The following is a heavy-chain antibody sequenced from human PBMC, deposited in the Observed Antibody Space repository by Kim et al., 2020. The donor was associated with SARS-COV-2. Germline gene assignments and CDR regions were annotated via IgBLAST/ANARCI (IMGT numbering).Heavy chain of an antibody. Sequence: ASVKVSCKASGYTFTSYYMHWVRQAPGQGLEWMGLINPSGGSTSYAQKFQGRVTMTRDTSTSTAYMELSSLRSEDTAVYYCAREGRGYSCGFLTFENYYYYYCMCVWGKGTTVTVSS. V-gene: IGHV1-46*01. J-gene: IGHJ6*03. D-gene: IGHD5-18*01. CDR1: GYTFTSYY. CDR2: INPSGGST. CDR3: AREGRGYSCGFLTFENYYYYYCMCV.